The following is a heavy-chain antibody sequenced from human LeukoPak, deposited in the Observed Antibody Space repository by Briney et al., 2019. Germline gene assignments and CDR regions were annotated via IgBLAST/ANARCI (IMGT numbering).Heavy chain of an antibody. V-gene: IGHV4-39*01. CDR2: VYYSGST. Sequence: SETLSLTCTVSGGSINSSSYYWGWIRQPPGKGLEWIGSVYYSGSTHYNPSLKSQVAISVDTSKNHFSLRLSSVTAADTAVYYCARQSIAARGYYYYMDVWGKGTTVTVSS. J-gene: IGHJ6*03. CDR1: GGSINSSSYY. CDR3: ARQSIAARGYYYYMDV. D-gene: IGHD6-6*01.